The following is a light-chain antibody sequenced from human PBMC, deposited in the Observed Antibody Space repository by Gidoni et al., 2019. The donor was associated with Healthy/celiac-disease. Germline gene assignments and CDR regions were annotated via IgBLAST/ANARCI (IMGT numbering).Light chain of an antibody. CDR2: AAS. J-gene: IGKJ1*01. Sequence: VIWMTQSPSLLSASTGDRVTISCRMSQGISNYLDWYQQKPGKAPELLIYAASTLQSGVPSRFSGSGSGTDFTLTISCLQSEDIATYYCQQYYSLPRTFGQGTKVEIK. V-gene: IGKV1D-8*01. CDR3: QQYYSLPRT. CDR1: QGISNY.